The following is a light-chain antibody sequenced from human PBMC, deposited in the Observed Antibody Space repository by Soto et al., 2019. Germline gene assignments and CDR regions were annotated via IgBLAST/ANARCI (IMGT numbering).Light chain of an antibody. CDR1: SSDIGDYNH. CDR2: EVT. J-gene: IGLJ3*02. V-gene: IGLV2-8*01. Sequence: QSALTQPPSASGSPGQSVTISCTGTSSDIGDYNHVSWYQRHPGKAPKLVIYEVTKRPSGVPDRFSGSKSGNTASLTVSGLQAEDEADFYCSPYVGSNSLWVFGGGTQLTVL. CDR3: SPYVGSNSLWV.